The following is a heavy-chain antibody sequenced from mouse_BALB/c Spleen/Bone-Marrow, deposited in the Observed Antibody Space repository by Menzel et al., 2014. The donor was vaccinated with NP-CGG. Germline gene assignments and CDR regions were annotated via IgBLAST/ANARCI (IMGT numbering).Heavy chain of an antibody. V-gene: IGHV1-15*01. D-gene: IGHD4-1*01. Sequence: QVQLQQSGAELVRPGASVTLSCKASGYTFTDYEMHWVKQTPAHGLEWIGAIDPETGGTAYNQKFKGKATLTADKSSSTAYMELRSLTSEDSAVYYCTRSETGPFAYWGQGTLVTVSA. J-gene: IGHJ3*01. CDR2: IDPETGGT. CDR3: TRSETGPFAY. CDR1: GYTFTDYE.